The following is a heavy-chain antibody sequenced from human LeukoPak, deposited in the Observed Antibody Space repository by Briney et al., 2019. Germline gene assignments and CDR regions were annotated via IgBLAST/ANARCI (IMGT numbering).Heavy chain of an antibody. CDR2: ISYDGSNK. V-gene: IGHV3-30-3*01. D-gene: IGHD3-10*01. Sequence: PGGSLRLSCAASGFTFSSYAMHWVRQAPGKGLEWVAVISYDGSNKYYADSAKGRFTISRDNSKNTLYLQMNSLRAEDTAVYYCAKDVPPRVVRGVTGIGYWGQGTLVTVSS. CDR1: GFTFSSYA. CDR3: AKDVPPRVVRGVTGIGY. J-gene: IGHJ4*02.